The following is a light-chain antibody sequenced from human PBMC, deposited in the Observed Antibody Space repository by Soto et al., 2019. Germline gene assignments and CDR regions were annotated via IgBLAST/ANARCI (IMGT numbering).Light chain of an antibody. CDR1: SSDVGGYNY. CDR2: DVS. V-gene: IGLV2-14*01. J-gene: IGLJ1*01. Sequence: QSVLTQPASVSGSPGQSITISCTGTSSDVGGYNYVSWYQQHPGKAPKLMIYDVSNRPSGVSNRFSGSKSGNTASLTISGLQAEDEADYYGTSYKNRSPHVFETGTKVPV. CDR3: TSYKNRSPHV.